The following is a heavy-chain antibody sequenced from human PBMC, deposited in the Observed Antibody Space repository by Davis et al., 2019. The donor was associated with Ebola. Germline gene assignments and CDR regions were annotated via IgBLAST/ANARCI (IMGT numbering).Heavy chain of an antibody. Sequence: GASLKISCAASGFTFSSSGMSWVRQAPGKGLEWVSAISGSGGSTYYPDSVKGRFTISRDNSRNTLYLQMNSLRAEDTALYYCAKAGYQLLDFDYWGQGTLVIVSS. D-gene: IGHD2-2*01. CDR1: GFTFSSSG. V-gene: IGHV3-23*01. CDR2: ISGSGGST. J-gene: IGHJ4*02. CDR3: AKAGYQLLDFDY.